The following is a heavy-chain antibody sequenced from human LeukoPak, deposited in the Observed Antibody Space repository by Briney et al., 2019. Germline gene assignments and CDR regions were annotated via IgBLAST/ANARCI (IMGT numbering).Heavy chain of an antibody. D-gene: IGHD3-22*01. CDR2: INHSGST. CDR3: ARGSWLLAY. CDR1: GGSFSNSY. Sequence: SETLSLTCAVYGGSFSNSYWSWIRQPPGKGLEWIGEINHSGSTNYNPSLKSRVTISVDTSKNQFSLKLSSVTAADTAVYYCARGSWLLAYWGQGTLVTVSS. J-gene: IGHJ4*02. V-gene: IGHV4-34*01.